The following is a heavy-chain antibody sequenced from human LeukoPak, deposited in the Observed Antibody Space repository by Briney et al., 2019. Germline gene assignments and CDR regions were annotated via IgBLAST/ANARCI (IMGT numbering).Heavy chain of an antibody. CDR2: ISGSGGST. D-gene: IGHD6-6*01. Sequence: GGSLRLSCAASGFTFSSYAMSWVRQAPGKGLEWISAISGSGGSTYYADSVKGRFTISRDNSKNTLYLQMNSLRAEDTAVYYCAKAPLYISSSIVAWGQGALVTVSS. V-gene: IGHV3-23*01. J-gene: IGHJ5*02. CDR1: GFTFSSYA. CDR3: AKAPLYISSSIVA.